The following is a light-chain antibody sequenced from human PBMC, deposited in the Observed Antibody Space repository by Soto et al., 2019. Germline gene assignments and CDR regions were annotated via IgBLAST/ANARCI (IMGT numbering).Light chain of an antibody. J-gene: IGKJ3*01. Sequence: EILMTQSPATLSVSPGERATLSCRASQSLSRNLAWYQQKPGQAPRLLIYGASTRASGVPARFSGSGSGTEFTLYISCLQSEDFALYYCQHYNDWPPAFTFGPGTKVDL. CDR3: QHYNDWPPAFT. V-gene: IGKV3-15*01. CDR2: GAS. CDR1: QSLSRN.